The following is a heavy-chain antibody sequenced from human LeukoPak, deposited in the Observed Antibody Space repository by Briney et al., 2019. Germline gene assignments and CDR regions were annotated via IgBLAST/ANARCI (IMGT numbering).Heavy chain of an antibody. CDR1: GGSIHNNY. V-gene: IGHV4-59*12. CDR2: MYSSGKS. J-gene: IGHJ4*02. CDR3: ARFPYGDYVFDY. Sequence: SETLSLTCTVSGGSIHNNYWSWIRQPPGKGLEWIGSMYSSGKSDYNPSLKNRVTMSIDTSKNQFSLKLTSVTAADTAVYYCARFPYGDYVFDYWGQGTLVTVSS. D-gene: IGHD4-17*01.